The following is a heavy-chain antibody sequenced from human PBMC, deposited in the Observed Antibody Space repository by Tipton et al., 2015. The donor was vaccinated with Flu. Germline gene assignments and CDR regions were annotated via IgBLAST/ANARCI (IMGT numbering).Heavy chain of an antibody. CDR1: GDSITNSY. CDR2: RYYAGGA. D-gene: IGHD2-8*02. V-gene: IGHV4-59*01. J-gene: IGHJ4*02. Sequence: TLSLTCTVSGDSITNSYWTWIRQSPGKALERIGYRYYAGGAIYSPSLKSRVSISVDTSRDLFSLKLTSVTAADTAVYYCARGQGTGNNVYFDHWGQGTLVTVSP. CDR3: ARGQGTGNNVYFDH.